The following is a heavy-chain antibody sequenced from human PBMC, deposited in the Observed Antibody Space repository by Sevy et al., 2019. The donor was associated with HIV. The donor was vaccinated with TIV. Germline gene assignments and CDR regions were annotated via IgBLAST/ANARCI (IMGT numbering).Heavy chain of an antibody. D-gene: IGHD2-8*01. CDR2: LSFGCGKI. V-gene: IGHV3-23*01. J-gene: IGHJ4*02. Sequence: GGSLRLSCAASGFAFHEYSMSWIRQAPGKGLEWVATLSFGCGKINYADSVKGRFTISRDNSKNSFYLQMDNLRVEDTALYYWAREGCSRPHDHWGQGTRVTVSS. CDR1: GFAFHEYS. CDR3: AREGCSRPHDH.